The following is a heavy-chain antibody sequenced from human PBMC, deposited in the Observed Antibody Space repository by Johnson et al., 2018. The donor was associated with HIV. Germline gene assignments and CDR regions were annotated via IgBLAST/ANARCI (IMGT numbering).Heavy chain of an antibody. CDR1: GFTFNDYY. CDR2: ISSSGSTK. Sequence: QVQVVESGGGVVQPGRSLRLSCAASGFTFNDYYMSWIRLAPGKGLEWVSYISSSGSTKYYTDSVKGRFTISRDNAKKSLYLQMNSLRAEDTAVYYCARDTLTGSPGFDIWGQGTMVTVSS. D-gene: IGHD7-27*01. CDR3: ARDTLTGSPGFDI. J-gene: IGHJ3*02. V-gene: IGHV3-11*04.